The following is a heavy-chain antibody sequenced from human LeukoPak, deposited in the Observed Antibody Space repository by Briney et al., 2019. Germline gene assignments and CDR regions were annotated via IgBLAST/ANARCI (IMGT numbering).Heavy chain of an antibody. V-gene: IGHV3-30*18. D-gene: IGHD5-12*01. CDR2: ISYDGSNK. CDR1: GFTFSSYG. J-gene: IGHJ1*01. Sequence: GGSLRHSCAASGFTFSSYGMHWVRQAPGKGLEWVAVISYDGSNKYYADSVKGRFTISRDNPKNTLYLQMNSLRAEDTAVYYCAKENQWLRHYEHWGQGTLVTVSS. CDR3: AKENQWLRHYEH.